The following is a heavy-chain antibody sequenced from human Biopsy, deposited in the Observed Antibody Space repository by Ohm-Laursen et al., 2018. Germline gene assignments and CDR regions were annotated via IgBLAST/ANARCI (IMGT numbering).Heavy chain of an antibody. J-gene: IGHJ4*02. Sequence: TLSLTCTVSGASISSAAYHWSWIRQLPGKGLEWIGYISHSGSTSYNPSLRSLVTISTDTSTNQFSLKVRSVTAEDTAVYYCATDGAGSYNENWGQGTLVSVSS. V-gene: IGHV4-31*01. D-gene: IGHD3-10*01. CDR2: ISHSGST. CDR1: GASISSAAYH. CDR3: ATDGAGSYNEN.